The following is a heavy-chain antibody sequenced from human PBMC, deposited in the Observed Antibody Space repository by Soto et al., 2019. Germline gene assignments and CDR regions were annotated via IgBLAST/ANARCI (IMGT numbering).Heavy chain of an antibody. Sequence: QVQLVQSGAEVKKPGSSVKVSCKASGGTFSSYAISWVRQAPGQGLEWMGGIIPIFGTANYAQKFQGRVTITADESTSTAYMELGSLRSEDTAVYYCARGYCSGGSCYSSWFDPWGQGTLVTVSS. CDR3: ARGYCSGGSCYSSWFDP. CDR2: IIPIFGTA. V-gene: IGHV1-69*12. J-gene: IGHJ5*02. CDR1: GGTFSSYA. D-gene: IGHD2-15*01.